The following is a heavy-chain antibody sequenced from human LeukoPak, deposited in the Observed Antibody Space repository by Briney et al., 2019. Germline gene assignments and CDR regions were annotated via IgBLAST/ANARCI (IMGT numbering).Heavy chain of an antibody. Sequence: GASVKVSCKASGYTFTSYDINWVRQATGQGLEWMGWMNPNSGNTGYAQKFQGRVTMTTDTSTSTAYMELRSLRSDDTAVYYCAGSGDIVATKSFDYWGQGTLVTVSS. CDR1: GYTFTSYD. V-gene: IGHV1-8*01. J-gene: IGHJ4*02. CDR2: MNPNSGNT. CDR3: AGSGDIVATKSFDY. D-gene: IGHD5-12*01.